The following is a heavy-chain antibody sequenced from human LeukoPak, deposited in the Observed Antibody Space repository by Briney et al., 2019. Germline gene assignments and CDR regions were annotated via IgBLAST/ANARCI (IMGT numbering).Heavy chain of an antibody. CDR2: ISWNSGSL. D-gene: IGHD3-10*01. J-gene: IGHJ4*02. CDR1: GFNFDDHA. V-gene: IGHV3-9*01. Sequence: GGSLRLSCAASGFNFDDHAMHWVRQAPGKGLEWVSGISWNSGSLGYADSVKGRFTISRDNAKNSLYLQMNSLRAEDTAVYYCARDISSGSQLPDYWGQGTLVIVSS. CDR3: ARDISSGSQLPDY.